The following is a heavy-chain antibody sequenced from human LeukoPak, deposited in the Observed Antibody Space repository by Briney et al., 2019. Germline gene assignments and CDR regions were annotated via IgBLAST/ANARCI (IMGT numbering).Heavy chain of an antibody. D-gene: IGHD3-3*01. CDR3: ARHFRFTIKTHYYIDV. CDR1: GFIFSNYE. CDR2: ISTSGSTI. J-gene: IGHJ6*03. Sequence: GGSLRLSCEASGFIFSNYEMNWVRQAPGKGLEWVSYISTSGSTIYYADSVKGRFTISRDNAKNSLYLQMNSLRAEDTAVYYCARHFRFTIKTHYYIDVWGKGTTVTVSS. V-gene: IGHV3-48*03.